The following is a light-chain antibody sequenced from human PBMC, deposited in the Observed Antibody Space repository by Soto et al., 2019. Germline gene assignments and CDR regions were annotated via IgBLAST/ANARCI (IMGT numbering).Light chain of an antibody. J-gene: IGKJ2*01. V-gene: IGKV3-20*01. CDR1: ETIGRAY. CDR3: HQYATSPFT. CDR2: ATS. Sequence: IVLTQSPGTLSLSPGERATVSCRASETIGRAYFAWYQHRPGRTPRLVLSATSNRAAGIPDRFGGSGSGADFTLTISGVEPEDFAVYYCHQYATSPFTFGQGTKFEI.